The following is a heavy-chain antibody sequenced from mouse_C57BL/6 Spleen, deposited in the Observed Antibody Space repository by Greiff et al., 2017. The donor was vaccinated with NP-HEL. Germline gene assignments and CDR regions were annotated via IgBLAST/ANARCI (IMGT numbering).Heavy chain of an antibody. CDR3: ARSKRLLWYFDV. J-gene: IGHJ1*03. CDR2: ISYSGST. D-gene: IGHD2-3*01. CDR1: GYSITSGYD. V-gene: IGHV3-1*01. Sequence: EVQLQESGPGMVKPSQSLSLTCTVTGYSITSGYDWHWIRHFPGNKLEWMGYISYSGSTNYNPSLKSRISITHDTSKNHFFLKLNSVTTEDTATYYCARSKRLLWYFDVWGTGTTVTVSS.